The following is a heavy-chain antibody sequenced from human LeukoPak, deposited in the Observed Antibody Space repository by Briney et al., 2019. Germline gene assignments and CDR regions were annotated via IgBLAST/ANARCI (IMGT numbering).Heavy chain of an antibody. J-gene: IGHJ4*02. Sequence: PGGSLRLSCAASGFTFSSYAMHWVRQAPGKGLEWVAVISYDGSNKYYADSVKGRFTISRDNSKNTLYLQMNSLRAEDTAVYYCARDPVAGVGAYFDYWGQGTLVTVSS. D-gene: IGHD1-26*01. CDR2: ISYDGSNK. V-gene: IGHV3-30-3*01. CDR1: GFTFSSYA. CDR3: ARDPVAGVGAYFDY.